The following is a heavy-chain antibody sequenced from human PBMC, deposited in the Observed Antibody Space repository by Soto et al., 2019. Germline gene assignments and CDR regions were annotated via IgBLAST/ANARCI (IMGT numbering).Heavy chain of an antibody. CDR2: INPSGGST. Sequence: GASVKVSCKASGYTFTSCYMHWVRQAPGQGLEWMGIINPSGGSTSYAQKFQGRVTMTRDTSTSTVYMELSSLRSEDTAVYYCARDRLDSSSPSVMDVWGQGTTVTVSS. D-gene: IGHD6-13*01. V-gene: IGHV1-46*01. J-gene: IGHJ6*02. CDR3: ARDRLDSSSPSVMDV. CDR1: GYTFTSCY.